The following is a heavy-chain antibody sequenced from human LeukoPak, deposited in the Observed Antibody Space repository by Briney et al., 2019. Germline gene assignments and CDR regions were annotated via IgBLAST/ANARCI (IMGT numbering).Heavy chain of an antibody. CDR1: GFTFSSYA. Sequence: GGSLRLSCAASGFTFSSYAMSWVRQAPGKGLEWVSGISVSGGSTYYADSLKGRFTTSRDNSKNTLYLQMNSLRAEDTAVYYCAKEGGYSRIDYWGQGTLVTVSS. CDR3: AKEGGYSRIDY. J-gene: IGHJ4*02. CDR2: ISVSGGST. V-gene: IGHV3-23*01. D-gene: IGHD6-13*01.